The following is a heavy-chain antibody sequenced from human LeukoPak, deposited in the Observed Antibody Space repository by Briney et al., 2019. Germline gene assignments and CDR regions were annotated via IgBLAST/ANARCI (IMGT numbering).Heavy chain of an antibody. Sequence: ASVKVSCKASGYTFTMYYIHWVRQAPGQGLEWMGMINPSDGATTYAQRFQGRLTMTRDMSTTTVYMDLRSLRSEDTAVYFCARERGRGLRGNLGGLFASYYTYYYMDVWGRGATVTVSS. D-gene: IGHD3-16*01. CDR3: ARERGRGLRGNLGGLFASYYTYYYMDV. V-gene: IGHV1-46*01. CDR2: INPSDGAT. J-gene: IGHJ6*03. CDR1: GYTFTMYY.